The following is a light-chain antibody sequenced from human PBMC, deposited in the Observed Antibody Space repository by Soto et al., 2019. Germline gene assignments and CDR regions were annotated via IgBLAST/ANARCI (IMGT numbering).Light chain of an antibody. V-gene: IGLV2-8*01. Sequence: QSVLTQPPSASGSPGQSVTISCTGTSSDVGGYNYIAWYQHHPGKAPKLIIYEVNRRPSGVPDRFSGSKSGNTASLTVSGLQAGDEADYYCTSYAGSNNRGVFGSGTKVTV. CDR1: SSDVGGYNY. CDR2: EVN. J-gene: IGLJ1*01. CDR3: TSYAGSNNRGV.